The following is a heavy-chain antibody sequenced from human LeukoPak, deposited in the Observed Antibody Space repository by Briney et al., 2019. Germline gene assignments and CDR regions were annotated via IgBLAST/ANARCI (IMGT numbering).Heavy chain of an antibody. CDR1: GGSISSGSYY. D-gene: IGHD3-3*01. V-gene: IGHV4-61*02. CDR2: IYTSGST. CDR3: GRGPITIFGVVVLYYFDY. Sequence: MASETLSLTCTVSGGSISSGSYYWSWIRQPAGKGLEWIGRIYTSGSTNYNPSLKSRVTISVDTSKNQFSLKLSSVTAADTAVYYCGRGPITIFGVVVLYYFDYWGQGTLVTVSS. J-gene: IGHJ4*02.